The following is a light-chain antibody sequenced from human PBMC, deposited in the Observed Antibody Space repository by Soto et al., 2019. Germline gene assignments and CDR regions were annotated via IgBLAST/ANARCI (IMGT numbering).Light chain of an antibody. CDR2: AAS. CDR1: QSISNF. CDR3: HQTFTPPLT. V-gene: IGKV1-39*01. Sequence: DIEMTQSPSSLSASVGDSVTITCRASQSISNFLTWYRKSPGRAPELLTYAASTLQSGVPSRFSGSGSGTDFTLTIRSLQPEDFATYWCHQTFTPPLTFGGGTKVEI. J-gene: IGKJ4*01.